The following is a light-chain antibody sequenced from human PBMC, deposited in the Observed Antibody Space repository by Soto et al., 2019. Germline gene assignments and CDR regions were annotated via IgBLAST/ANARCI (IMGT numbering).Light chain of an antibody. CDR3: QHYNNWPFT. Sequence: EIVMTQSPATLSASPGERATLSCRASQNVSSDLAWYQQRPGQAPRLLIYGASTRATGVPARFSGSGSGTEFTLTISSLQSADFAVYYCQHYNNWPFTFGQGTRLEIK. J-gene: IGKJ5*01. CDR2: GAS. CDR1: QNVSSD. V-gene: IGKV3-15*01.